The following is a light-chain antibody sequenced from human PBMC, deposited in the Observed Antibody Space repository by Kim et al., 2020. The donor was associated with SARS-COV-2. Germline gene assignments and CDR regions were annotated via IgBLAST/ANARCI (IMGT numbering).Light chain of an antibody. J-gene: IGLJ2*01. Sequence: PGQTASITCSGDKLGDKYAFWYQQKPGQSPVLVIYQDSKRPSGIPERFSGSNSGNTATLTISGTQAMDEADYYCQAWDSSTGVVVFGGGTKLTVL. CDR2: QDS. CDR3: QAWDSSTGVVV. V-gene: IGLV3-1*01. CDR1: KLGDKY.